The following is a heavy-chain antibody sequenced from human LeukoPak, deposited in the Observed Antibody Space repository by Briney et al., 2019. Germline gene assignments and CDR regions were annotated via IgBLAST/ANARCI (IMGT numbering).Heavy chain of an antibody. J-gene: IGHJ4*02. D-gene: IGHD5-12*01. CDR2: IYYSGST. CDR1: GGSISSYY. V-gene: IGHV4-59*08. CDR3: ARHSGYDYDYFDY. Sequence: PSETLSLTCTVSGGSISSYYWSWIRQPPGKGLEWIGYIYYSGSTNYNPSLKSRVTISVDTSKNQFSLKLSSVTAADTAVYYCARHSGYDYDYFDYWGQGTLVTVSS.